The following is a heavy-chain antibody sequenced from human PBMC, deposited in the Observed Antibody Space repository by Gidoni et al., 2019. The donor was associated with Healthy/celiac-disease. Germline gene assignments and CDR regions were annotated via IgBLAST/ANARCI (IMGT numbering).Heavy chain of an antibody. D-gene: IGHD6-13*01. V-gene: IGHV3-13*01. J-gene: IGHJ4*02. CDR3: ARGGSSWYFDY. Sequence: TGSVKGRFTISRENAKNSLYLQMNSLRAGDTAVYYCARGGSSWYFDYWGQGTLVIVSS.